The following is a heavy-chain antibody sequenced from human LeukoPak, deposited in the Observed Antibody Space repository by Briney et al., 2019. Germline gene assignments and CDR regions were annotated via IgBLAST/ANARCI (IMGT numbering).Heavy chain of an antibody. V-gene: IGHV3-23*01. D-gene: IGHD6-6*01. CDR1: GFTFSSYA. J-gene: IGHJ4*02. CDR3: XXXXXRKQLDYFDY. Sequence: GGSLRLSCAASGFTFSSYAMSWVRQAPGKGLEWVSAISGSGGSTYYADSVKGRFTISRDNSKNTLYLQMNSLRAEDTAVYYXXXXXXRKQLDYFDYWGQGTLVTVSS. CDR2: ISGSGGST.